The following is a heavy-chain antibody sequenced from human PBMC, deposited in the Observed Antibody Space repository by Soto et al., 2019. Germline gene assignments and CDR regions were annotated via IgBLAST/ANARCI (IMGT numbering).Heavy chain of an antibody. CDR3: VRVLYGSGVVDF. CDR1: GFTVSRYD. CDR2: IQSGGAT. V-gene: IGHV3-53*01. Sequence: QLVESGGGLIQAGGSTRLSCLVSGFTVSRYDMAWVRQAPGKGLEWASIIQSGGATSYPDSAQGRFTISRDNSKNTVYLQMSSLRVEDTGVYSCVRVLYGSGVVDFWGHGSLITVS. J-gene: IGHJ4*01. D-gene: IGHD3-10*01.